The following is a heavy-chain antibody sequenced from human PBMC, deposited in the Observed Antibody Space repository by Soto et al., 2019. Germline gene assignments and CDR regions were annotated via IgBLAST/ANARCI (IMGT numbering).Heavy chain of an antibody. CDR3: AKDLYPGLGAFDI. CDR1: GFTFSSYG. Sequence: GGSLRLSCAASGFTFSSYGMHWVRQAPGKGLEWVAVISYDGSNKYYADSVKGRFTISRDNSKNTLYLQMNSLRAEDTAVYYCAKDLYPGLGAFDIWGQGTMVTV. D-gene: IGHD2-2*02. V-gene: IGHV3-30*18. J-gene: IGHJ3*02. CDR2: ISYDGSNK.